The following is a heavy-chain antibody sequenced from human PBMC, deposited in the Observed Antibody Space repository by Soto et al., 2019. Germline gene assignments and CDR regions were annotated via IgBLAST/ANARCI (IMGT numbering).Heavy chain of an antibody. Sequence: GGSLRLSCAASGFTFSSYAMSWVRQAPGKGLEWVSAISGSGGSTYYADSVKGRFTISRDNSKNTLYLQMNSLRAEDTAVYYCAKVRIAVAVDYYYGMDVWGQGTTVTVSS. CDR2: ISGSGGST. D-gene: IGHD6-19*01. CDR3: AKVRIAVAVDYYYGMDV. V-gene: IGHV3-23*01. J-gene: IGHJ6*02. CDR1: GFTFSSYA.